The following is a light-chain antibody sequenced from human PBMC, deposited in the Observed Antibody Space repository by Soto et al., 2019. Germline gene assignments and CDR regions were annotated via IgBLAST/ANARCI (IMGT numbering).Light chain of an antibody. V-gene: IGKV3-20*01. J-gene: IGKJ4*01. CDR2: GAS. Sequence: EIVMTQSPDTLSLSPGERATLSCRASQSVSSSYLAWYQQKPGQAPRLLIYGASSRATGIPDRFSGSGSGTDFTLTISRLEPEDFAVYYCQQGLTFGGGTKVDIK. CDR1: QSVSSSY. CDR3: QQGLT.